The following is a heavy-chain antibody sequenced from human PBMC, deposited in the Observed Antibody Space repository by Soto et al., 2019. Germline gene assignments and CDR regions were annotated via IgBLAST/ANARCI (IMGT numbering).Heavy chain of an antibody. CDR3: ARGGTPSDY. J-gene: IGHJ4*02. CDR1: GYTFTNFG. V-gene: IGHV1-18*01. Sequence: QVQLVQSGAEVKKPGASVKVSCKTSGYTFTNFGLSWVRQAPGQGLEWMGWISAYSGNTNYAQNFQGRVTMTTDTSTRTASMELSSLRSDDTAVYYCARGGTPSDYWGQGTLVTVST. CDR2: ISAYSGNT. D-gene: IGHD3-16*01.